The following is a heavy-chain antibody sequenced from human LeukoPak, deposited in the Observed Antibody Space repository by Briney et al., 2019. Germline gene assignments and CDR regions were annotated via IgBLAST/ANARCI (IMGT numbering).Heavy chain of an antibody. CDR1: GGSISSSSYY. CDR3: ARHGAPYSSSWYGYFQH. CDR2: INHSGST. J-gene: IGHJ1*01. D-gene: IGHD6-13*01. V-gene: IGHV4-39*01. Sequence: SETLSLTCTVSGGSISSSSYYWSWIRQPPGKGLEWIGEINHSGSTNYNPSLKSRVTISVDTSKNQFSLKLSSVTAADTAVYYCARHGAPYSSSWYGYFQHWGQGTLVTVSS.